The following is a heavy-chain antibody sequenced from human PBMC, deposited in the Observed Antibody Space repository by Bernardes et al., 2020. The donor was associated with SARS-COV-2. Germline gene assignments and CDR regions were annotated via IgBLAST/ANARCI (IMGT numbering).Heavy chain of an antibody. CDR1: GFTFSSYE. V-gene: IGHV3-48*03. CDR2: IGHSGNTI. D-gene: IGHD6-19*01. CDR3: ARGYSSGWRFDY. Sequence: VGSLILSCAASGFTFSSYEMNWVRQAPGQGLEWISYIGHSGNTIYYADSVRGRFTISRDNAKNSLSLQISSLRAEDTAAYYCARGYSSGWRFDYWGQGTLVTVSS. J-gene: IGHJ4*02.